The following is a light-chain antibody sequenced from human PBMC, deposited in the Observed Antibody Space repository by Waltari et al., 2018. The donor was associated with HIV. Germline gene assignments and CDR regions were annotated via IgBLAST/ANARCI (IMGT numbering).Light chain of an antibody. CDR3: CSFAGSYTLV. CDR1: SSDIGDYNY. Sequence: QSALTQPRSVSGSPGQSVTISCTGTSSDIGDYNYVSWYQQHPGKAPKLMIYDVTKRTSGVPDRISGSRSGNTASLTISGLQAEDEADYYCCSFAGSYTLVFGGGTKLTVL. J-gene: IGLJ3*02. V-gene: IGLV2-11*01. CDR2: DVT.